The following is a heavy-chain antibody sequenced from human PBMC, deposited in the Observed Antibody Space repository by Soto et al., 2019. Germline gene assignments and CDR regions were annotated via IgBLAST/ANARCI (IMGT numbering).Heavy chain of an antibody. CDR1: GGTFSRYA. CDR3: ATTEMGNYYYGLDV. J-gene: IGHJ6*02. Sequence: QVQLVQSGAEVKKPGSSVKVSCKASGGTFSRYAITWVRQAPGQGLEWMGGIIPIFGTANYAQKFQGRVTXTADESTSTAYMELSSLRSEDTAVFDWATTEMGNYYYGLDVWGQGTTVTVSS. D-gene: IGHD7-27*01. CDR2: IIPIFGTA. V-gene: IGHV1-69*12.